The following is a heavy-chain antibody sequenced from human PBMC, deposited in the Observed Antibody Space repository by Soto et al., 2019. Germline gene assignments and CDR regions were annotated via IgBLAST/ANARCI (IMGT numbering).Heavy chain of an antibody. Sequence: PGGSLRLSCAASGFTFSYYWMHWVRQAPGQGLVWVSRIHSDGSSTTYADSVKGRFTISRDNSKNAVYLQMNSLRAEDTAVYYCARSIAVAGTPEFDYWGQGTLVTVSS. CDR2: IHSDGSST. D-gene: IGHD6-19*01. V-gene: IGHV3-74*01. CDR1: GFTFSYYW. CDR3: ARSIAVAGTPEFDY. J-gene: IGHJ4*02.